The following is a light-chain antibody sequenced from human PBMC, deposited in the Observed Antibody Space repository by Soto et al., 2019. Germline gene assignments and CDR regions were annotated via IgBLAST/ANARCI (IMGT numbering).Light chain of an antibody. V-gene: IGKV1-39*01. Sequence: DIEMTQSPSSLSASVGDRVTITCRASQSISGFLNWYQQKPGKAPRLLIYGASTLQSGVPSRFSARGYGTDFTLTISSLQPADFATYYCQQSYSSPRITFGQGTRLDIK. CDR1: QSISGF. J-gene: IGKJ5*01. CDR2: GAS. CDR3: QQSYSSPRIT.